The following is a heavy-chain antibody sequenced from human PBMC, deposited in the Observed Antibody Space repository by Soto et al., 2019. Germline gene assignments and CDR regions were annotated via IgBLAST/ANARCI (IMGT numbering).Heavy chain of an antibody. D-gene: IGHD3-3*01. CDR2: IIPIYGTA. CDR1: GGTFSSYA. V-gene: IGHV1-69*13. CDR3: ARVVRGVGVVNFFGWFDP. Sequence: SVKVSCKASGGTFSSYAISWVRQAPGQGLEWMGGIIPIYGTANYAQKFQGRVTITADESTSTAYMELSSLRSDDTAVYYCARVVRGVGVVNFFGWFDPWGQRTLVTVSS. J-gene: IGHJ5*02.